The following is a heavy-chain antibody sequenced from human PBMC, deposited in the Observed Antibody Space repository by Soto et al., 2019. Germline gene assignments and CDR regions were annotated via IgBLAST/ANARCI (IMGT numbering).Heavy chain of an antibody. Sequence: HLGGSLRLSCAASGFTFSSYGMHWVRQAPGKGLEWVAVISYDGSNKYYADSVKGRFTISRDNSKNTLYLQMNSLRAEDTAVYYCAKIAVAGTLKDYWGQGNLVTAPQ. CDR1: GFTFSSYG. D-gene: IGHD6-19*01. V-gene: IGHV3-30*18. J-gene: IGHJ4*02. CDR2: ISYDGSNK. CDR3: AKIAVAGTLKDY.